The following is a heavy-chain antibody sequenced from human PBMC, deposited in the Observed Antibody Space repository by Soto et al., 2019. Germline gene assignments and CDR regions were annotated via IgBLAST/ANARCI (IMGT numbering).Heavy chain of an antibody. CDR3: ARDSKYYDFWSGYYARDYYYYMDV. J-gene: IGHJ6*03. Sequence: ASVKVSCKASGYTFTSYGISWVRQAPGQGLEWMGWISAYNGNTNYAQKIQGRDTMTTDTSTSTAYMELRSLRSDDTAVYYSARDSKYYDFWSGYYARDYYYYMDVWGKGTTVTVSS. V-gene: IGHV1-18*01. CDR2: ISAYNGNT. CDR1: GYTFTSYG. D-gene: IGHD3-3*01.